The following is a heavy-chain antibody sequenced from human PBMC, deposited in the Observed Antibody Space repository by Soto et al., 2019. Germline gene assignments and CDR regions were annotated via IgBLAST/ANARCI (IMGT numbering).Heavy chain of an antibody. CDR1: GFPASMFA. D-gene: IGHD2-2*02. CDR3: ARDTHTALDY. Sequence: GGSLRLSCGASGFPASMFAMSWVRQAPGKGLQWVSSISASGDRTKYADSVKGRSTMSRDDSENSLHLQMNSLKTEDTAVYYCARDTHTALDYWGQGTLVTVSS. CDR2: ISASGDRT. J-gene: IGHJ4*02. V-gene: IGHV3-23*01.